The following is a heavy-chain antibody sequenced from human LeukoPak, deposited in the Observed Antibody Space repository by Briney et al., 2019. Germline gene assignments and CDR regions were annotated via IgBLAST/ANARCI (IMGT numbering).Heavy chain of an antibody. CDR2: IWYDGSNK. J-gene: IGHJ6*02. CDR1: GFTFSSYA. CDR3: ARDKRITMIVVVTNNGMDV. V-gene: IGHV3-30-3*01. D-gene: IGHD3-22*01. Sequence: GGSLRLSCAASGFTFSSYAMHWVRRAPGKGLEWVAGIWYDGSNKYYADSVKGLFTIPRDNSKNTLYLQMNSLRAEDTAVYYCARDKRITMIVVVTNNGMDVWGQGTTVTVSS.